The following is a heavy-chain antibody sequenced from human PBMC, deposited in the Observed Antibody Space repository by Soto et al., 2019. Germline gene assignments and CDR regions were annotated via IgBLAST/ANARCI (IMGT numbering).Heavy chain of an antibody. CDR1: GGSISSGDYY. J-gene: IGHJ6*02. Sequence: PSETLSLTCTVSGGSISSGDYYWSWIRQPPGKGLEWIGYIYYSGSTYYNPSLKSRVTISVDTSKNQFSLKLSSVTSADTAVYYCARELRFLEWSFASTTEWGNGMDVWGQGTTVTVSS. D-gene: IGHD3-3*01. V-gene: IGHV4-30-4*01. CDR3: ARELRFLEWSFASTTEWGNGMDV. CDR2: IYYSGST.